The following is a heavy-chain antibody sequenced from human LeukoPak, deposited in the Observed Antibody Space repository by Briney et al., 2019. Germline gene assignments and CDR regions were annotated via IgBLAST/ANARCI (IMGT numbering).Heavy chain of an antibody. CDR1: GFNFGDYT. CDR3: SGHDSIYFDY. D-gene: IGHD5-12*01. CDR2: TRSKNFGETQ. J-gene: IGHJ4*02. V-gene: IGHV3-49*04. Sequence: PGGSLRLSCTVSGFNFGDYTMTWVRQAPGKGLEWVSFTRSKNFGETQEYAAAVKGRFTISRDDSKNITYLEMNSLKTEDTAVYCYSGHDSIYFDYWGQGTLVTVSS.